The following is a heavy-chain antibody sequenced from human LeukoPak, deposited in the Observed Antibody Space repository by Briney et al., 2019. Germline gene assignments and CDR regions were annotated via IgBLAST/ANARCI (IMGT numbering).Heavy chain of an antibody. Sequence: SETLFLTCAVYGGSFSGYYWSWIRQPPGKGLEWIGEINHSGSTNYNPSLKSRVTISVDTSKNQFSLKLSSVTAADTAVYYCAREHPYISSGYYGRARYYYGMDVWGQGTTVTVSS. J-gene: IGHJ6*02. CDR2: INHSGST. CDR1: GGSFSGYY. CDR3: AREHPYISSGYYGRARYYYGMDV. V-gene: IGHV4-34*01. D-gene: IGHD3-22*01.